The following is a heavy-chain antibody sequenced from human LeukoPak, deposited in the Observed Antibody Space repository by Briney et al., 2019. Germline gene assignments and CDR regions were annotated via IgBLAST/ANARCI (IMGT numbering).Heavy chain of an antibody. J-gene: IGHJ4*02. Sequence: SETLSLTCTVSGGTFSSFCLSWIRQPPGKGLEWVGSVYYNGITKYNPSLKNRVTISVDTSKNQFSLKLTSVTAADTAVYYCARDVTPQTGWYYFDYWGQGTLVTVSS. CDR1: GGTFSSFC. CDR3: ARDVTPQTGWYYFDY. CDR2: VYYNGIT. D-gene: IGHD2-15*01. V-gene: IGHV4-59*01.